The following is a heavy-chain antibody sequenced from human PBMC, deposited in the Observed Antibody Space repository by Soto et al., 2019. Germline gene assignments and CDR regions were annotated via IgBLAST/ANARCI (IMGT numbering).Heavy chain of an antibody. Sequence: PGGSLRLSCAASGFSFSTYWMAWVRQAPGKGLEWVANIKSDGSERYYVDSVMGRFTISRDNSRSSLYLQMESLRAEDTAVYYCATDSGTSDYWGQGTLVTVSS. J-gene: IGHJ4*02. D-gene: IGHD1-1*01. V-gene: IGHV3-7*01. CDR2: IKSDGSER. CDR3: ATDSGTSDY. CDR1: GFSFSTYW.